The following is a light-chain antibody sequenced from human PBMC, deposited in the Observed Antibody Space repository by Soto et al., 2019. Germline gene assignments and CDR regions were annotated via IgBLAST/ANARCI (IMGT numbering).Light chain of an antibody. Sequence: EIVMTQSPATLSVSPGERATLSCRASQSISSNLAWYQQKPGQAPRLLIYGASTRATGIPARFSGSGSGTDFTLTISPLQSEDFAFYYCQHYNNWPPWTFGKGTKVKIK. V-gene: IGKV3-15*01. CDR1: QSISSN. J-gene: IGKJ1*01. CDR2: GAS. CDR3: QHYNNWPPWT.